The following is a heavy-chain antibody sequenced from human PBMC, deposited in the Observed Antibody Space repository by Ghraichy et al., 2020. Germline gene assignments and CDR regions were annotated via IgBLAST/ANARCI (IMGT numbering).Heavy chain of an antibody. Sequence: SQTLSLTCAISGDSVSSTTATWNWIRQSPSRGLEWLGRTYYRSKWYNDSAVFLRGRLTISPDTSKNQISVQLNSLTPEDTAVYYCARDRPNWGLFVGFYDPWGQGILVTVSS. CDR3: ARDRPNWGLFVGFYDP. CDR1: GDSVSSTTAT. J-gene: IGHJ5*02. D-gene: IGHD7-27*01. V-gene: IGHV6-1*01. CDR2: TYYRSKWYN.